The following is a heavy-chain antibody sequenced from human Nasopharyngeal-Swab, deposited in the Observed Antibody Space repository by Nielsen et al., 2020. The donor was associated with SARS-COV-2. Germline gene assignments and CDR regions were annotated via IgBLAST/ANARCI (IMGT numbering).Heavy chain of an antibody. CDR1: GYSFTSYW. CDR3: ARLGVYCSGGSCYGWFDP. CDR2: IDPSDSYT. J-gene: IGHJ5*02. Sequence: GESLKISCTGSGYSFTSYWISWVRQMPGKGLEWMGRIDPSDSYTNYSPSFQGHVTISADKSISTAYLQWSSLKASDTAMYYCARLGVYCSGGSCYGWFDPWGQGTLVTVSS. V-gene: IGHV5-10-1*01. D-gene: IGHD2-15*01.